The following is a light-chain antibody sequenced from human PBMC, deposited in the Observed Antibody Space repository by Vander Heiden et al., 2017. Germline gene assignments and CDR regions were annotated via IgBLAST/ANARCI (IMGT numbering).Light chain of an antibody. CDR2: AAS. CDR1: QGISSY. V-gene: IGKV1-8*01. Sequence: AIRMTQSPSSFSASTGDRVTITCRASQGISSYLAWYQQKPGKAPKLLIYAASTLQSGVPSRFSGSGYGTDFTLTMSCRQSEDFATYYCPQYDSYPWVTFGPGTKVDIK. J-gene: IGKJ3*01. CDR3: PQYDSYPWVT.